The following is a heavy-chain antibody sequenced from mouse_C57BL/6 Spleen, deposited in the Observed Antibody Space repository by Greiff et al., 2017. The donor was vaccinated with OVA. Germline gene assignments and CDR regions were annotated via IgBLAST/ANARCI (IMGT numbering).Heavy chain of an antibody. Sequence: EVKLVESGGGLVKPGGSLKLSCAASGFTFSSYAMSWVRQTPEKRLEWVATISDGGSYTYYPDNVKGRFTISRDNAKNNLYLQMSHLKSEDTAMYYCARESDYGSSPYYFDYWGQGTTLTVSS. CDR2: ISDGGSYT. V-gene: IGHV5-4*01. CDR1: GFTFSSYA. D-gene: IGHD1-1*01. J-gene: IGHJ2*01. CDR3: ARESDYGSSPYYFDY.